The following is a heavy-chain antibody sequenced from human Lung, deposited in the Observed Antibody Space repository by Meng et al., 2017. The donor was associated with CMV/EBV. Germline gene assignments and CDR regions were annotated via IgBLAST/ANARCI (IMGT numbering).Heavy chain of an antibody. V-gene: IGHV7-4-1*01. CDR3: ARGNGWRFDY. D-gene: IGHD6-19*01. J-gene: IGHJ4*02. CDR2: ININTGNP. CDR1: GSTFTSSS. Sequence: QVQLVRSGAELKKPGDSVRVSCQAAGSTFTSSSMNWWRHAPGQGLEWMGWININTGNPTYAQGFTGRFVFSLDTSVSTAYLQIDSLKADDTAVYYCARGNGWRFDYWGQGTLVTVSS.